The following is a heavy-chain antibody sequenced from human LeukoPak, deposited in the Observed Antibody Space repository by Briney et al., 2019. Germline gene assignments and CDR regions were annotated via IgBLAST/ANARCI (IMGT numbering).Heavy chain of an antibody. CDR3: ASAVTYGWYYYDF. CDR2: IHAGGST. Sequence: GGSLRLSCAASGFTVSSIYMTWVRQAPGTGLEWVSVIHAGGSTFHADSVKGRFTISRDNSKNTLHLQMNSLRAEDTAVYYCASAVTYGWYYYDFWGQGTLVTVSS. V-gene: IGHV3-53*01. J-gene: IGHJ4*02. D-gene: IGHD6-19*01. CDR1: GFTVSSIY.